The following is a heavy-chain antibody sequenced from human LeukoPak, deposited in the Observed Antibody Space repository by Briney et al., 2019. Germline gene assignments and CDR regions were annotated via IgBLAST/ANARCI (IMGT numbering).Heavy chain of an antibody. CDR2: IKSRTDGGST. D-gene: IGHD5-24*01. V-gene: IGHV3-15*01. J-gene: IGHJ4*02. Sequence: EPGGSLRLSCAASGFTFSSAWMTWVRQPPGKGLEWVGHIKSRTDGGSTDYSAPVKGRFTVSRDDSKNTVYLQMNSLKTEDSAVYYCATEFYSNGYNFWGQGTPVTVSS. CDR1: GFTFSSAW. CDR3: ATEFYSNGYNF.